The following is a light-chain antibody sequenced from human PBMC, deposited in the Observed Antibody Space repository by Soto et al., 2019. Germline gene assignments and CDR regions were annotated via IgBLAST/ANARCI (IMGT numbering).Light chain of an antibody. CDR1: QSISSW. J-gene: IGKJ1*01. CDR3: QQSYNSPQT. V-gene: IGKV1-39*01. Sequence: QMTQSPSTLSASVGDRVTITCRASQSISSWLAWYQQKPEKPPRLLIYAASSLQSGVPSRFSGSGSGTDFTLTINSLQPEYFATYSCQQSYNSPQTFGQGTKVDI. CDR2: AAS.